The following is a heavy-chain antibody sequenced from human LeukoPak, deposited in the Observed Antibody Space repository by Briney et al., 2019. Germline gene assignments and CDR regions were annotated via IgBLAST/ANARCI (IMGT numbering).Heavy chain of an antibody. D-gene: IGHD3-10*01. CDR2: INPNSGGT. J-gene: IGHJ5*02. CDR1: GYTFTGYY. CDR3: ARGVLWFGERLQEPRFDP. V-gene: IGHV1-2*02. Sequence: GASVKVSCKASGYTFTGYYMHWVRQAPGQGLEWMGWINPNSGGTNYAQKFQGRVTMTRDTSIGTAYMELSRLRSDDTAVYYRARGVLWFGERLQEPRFDPWGQGTLVTVSS.